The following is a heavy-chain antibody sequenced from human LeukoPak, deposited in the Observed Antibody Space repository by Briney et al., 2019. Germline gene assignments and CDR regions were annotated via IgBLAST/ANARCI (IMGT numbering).Heavy chain of an antibody. D-gene: IGHD6-6*01. Sequence: SETLSLTCTVSGGSISSYYWSWIRQPPGKGLEWIGYIYYSGSTNYNPSLKSRVTISVDTSKNQFSLKLSSVTAADTPVYYCARSIAARPLPIDYWGQGTLVTVSS. J-gene: IGHJ4*02. V-gene: IGHV4-59*08. CDR2: IYYSGST. CDR3: ARSIAARPLPIDY. CDR1: GGSISSYY.